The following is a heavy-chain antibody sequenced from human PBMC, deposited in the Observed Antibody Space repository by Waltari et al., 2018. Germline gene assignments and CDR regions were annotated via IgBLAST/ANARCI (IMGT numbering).Heavy chain of an antibody. V-gene: IGHV3-23*01. CDR2: ISGSGDST. CDR3: ANLGSTSCS. J-gene: IGHJ4*02. D-gene: IGHD2-2*01. Sequence: EVQLLESGGGLAQPGGSLRLSCEASEFTFSNYAMSWVRQAPGKGLEWISGISGSGDSTYYADSVTGRFTISRDNSKNTLYLQMNSLRAEDTAVYYCANLGSTSCSWGQGTLVTVSS. CDR1: EFTFSNYA.